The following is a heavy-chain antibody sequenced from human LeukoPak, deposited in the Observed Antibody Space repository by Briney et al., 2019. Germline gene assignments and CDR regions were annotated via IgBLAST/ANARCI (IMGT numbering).Heavy chain of an antibody. CDR1: GFTVSSNY. D-gene: IGHD3-22*01. Sequence: PGGSLRLSCAASGFTVSSNYMSWVRQAPGKGLEWVSVIYSGGSTYYADSVKGRFTISRDNSKNTLYLQMNSLRAEDTAVYYCARAGAYYYDSSGYCLGAFDIWGQGTMVTVSS. CDR2: IYSGGST. V-gene: IGHV3-66*02. J-gene: IGHJ3*02. CDR3: ARAGAYYYDSSGYCLGAFDI.